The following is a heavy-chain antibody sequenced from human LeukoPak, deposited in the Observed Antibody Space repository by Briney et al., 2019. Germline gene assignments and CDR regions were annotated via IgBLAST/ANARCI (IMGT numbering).Heavy chain of an antibody. J-gene: IGHJ4*02. D-gene: IGHD6-19*01. V-gene: IGHV3-11*01. Sequence: GGSLRLSCAASGFTFSDYYMSWIRQAPGKGLEWVSYISGSGSTIYYADSVKGRFTISRDNAKNSVYLQMNSLRAEDTAVYYCAGVGSGWYFDYWGQGTLVTVSS. CDR2: ISGSGSTI. CDR3: AGVGSGWYFDY. CDR1: GFTFSDYY.